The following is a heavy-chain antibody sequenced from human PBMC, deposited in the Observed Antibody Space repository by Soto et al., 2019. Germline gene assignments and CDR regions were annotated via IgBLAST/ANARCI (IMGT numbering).Heavy chain of an antibody. CDR3: ARDLASTTIPNY. CDR1: GFTFISYW. J-gene: IGHJ4*02. V-gene: IGHV3-7*04. D-gene: IGHD4-17*01. CDR2: IKQDGSEI. Sequence: EVQLVESGGGLVQPGGSLRLSFEASGFTFISYWMGWVRKPPGKGLEWVANIKQDGSEIHYVDSVKGRFTISRDNAKNSLYLQMNSLRAEDTAVYYCARDLASTTIPNYWGQGTLVTVSS.